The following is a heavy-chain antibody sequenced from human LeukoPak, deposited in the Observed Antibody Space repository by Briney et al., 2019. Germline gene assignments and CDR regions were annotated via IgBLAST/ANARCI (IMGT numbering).Heavy chain of an antibody. Sequence: PSETLSLTCAVYGESFSGYYWSWIRQPPGKGLEWIGEINHSGSTNYNPSLKSRVTISVDTSKNQFSLKLSSVTAADTAVYYCARAYSYDFWSGYFGFDYWGQGTLVTVSS. CDR2: INHSGST. V-gene: IGHV4-34*01. CDR1: GESFSGYY. J-gene: IGHJ4*02. CDR3: ARAYSYDFWSGYFGFDY. D-gene: IGHD3-3*01.